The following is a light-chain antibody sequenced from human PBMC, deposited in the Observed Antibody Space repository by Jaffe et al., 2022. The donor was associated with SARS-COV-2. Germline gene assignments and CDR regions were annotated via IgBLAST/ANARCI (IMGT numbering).Light chain of an antibody. CDR1: QNINSY. CDR3: QQSYSTPYT. V-gene: IGKV1-39*01. J-gene: IGKJ2*01. Sequence: DIQMTQSPSSLSASVGDRVTITCRASQNINSYLNWYQQKPGKPPKLLIFVASSLQSGVPSRFTGSRSGTDFTLTVSSLQPEDFATYYCQQSYSTPYTFGQGTKLEIK. CDR2: VAS.